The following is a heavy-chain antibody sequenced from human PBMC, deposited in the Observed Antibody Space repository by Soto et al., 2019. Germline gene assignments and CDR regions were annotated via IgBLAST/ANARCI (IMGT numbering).Heavy chain of an antibody. D-gene: IGHD4-17*01. Sequence: EVPLVESGGGLTQPGGSLRLSCAVSGFTVGSNHVTWVRQATGKGLQWVSAIYNDGSTYYADSVKGRFTISRDNSKNAVFLQVTRLGAEDTAVYFCAGYGGNSVWGQGTLVAVSS. CDR3: AGYGGNSV. CDR1: GFTVGSNH. CDR2: IYNDGST. V-gene: IGHV3-53*01. J-gene: IGHJ4*02.